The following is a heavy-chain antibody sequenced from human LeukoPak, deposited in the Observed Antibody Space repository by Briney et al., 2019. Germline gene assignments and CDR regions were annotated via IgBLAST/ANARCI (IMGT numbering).Heavy chain of an antibody. J-gene: IGHJ4*02. V-gene: IGHV3-23*01. CDR3: AKDRGMFGPRTLDY. Sequence: GGSLRLSCAASGFTFSSYAMSGVRQAPGKGLEWGSAISGSGGSTYYADSVKGRFTISRDNSKNTLYLQMNSLRAEDTAVYYCAKDRGMFGPRTLDYWGQGTLVTVSS. D-gene: IGHD3/OR15-3a*01. CDR1: GFTFSSYA. CDR2: ISGSGGST.